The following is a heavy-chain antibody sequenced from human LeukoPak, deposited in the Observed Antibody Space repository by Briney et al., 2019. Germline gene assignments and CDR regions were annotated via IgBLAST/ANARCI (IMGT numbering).Heavy chain of an antibody. CDR3: VRGARYFDL. CDR2: IYYSGST. J-gene: IGHJ2*01. CDR1: GGSISSYY. Sequence: PLETLSLTCTVSGGSISSYYWSWLRQPPGKGLEWIGYIYYSGSTNYNPSLKSRVTISVDTSKNQFSLKLSSVTAADTAVYYCVRGARYFDLWGRGTLVTVSS. V-gene: IGHV4-59*01.